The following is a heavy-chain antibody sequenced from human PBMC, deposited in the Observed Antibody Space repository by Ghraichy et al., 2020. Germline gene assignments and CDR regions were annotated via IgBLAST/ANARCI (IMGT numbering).Heavy chain of an antibody. V-gene: IGHV3-23*01. CDR3: AKGASTPPGEYYYYYMDV. Sequence: GESLNISCAASGFTFSSYAMSWVRQAPGKGLEWVSAISGSGGSTYYADSVKGRFTISRDNSKNTLYLQMNSLRAEDTAVYYCAKGASTPPGEYYYYYMDVWGKGTTVTVSS. CDR2: ISGSGGST. CDR1: GFTFSSYA. J-gene: IGHJ6*03. D-gene: IGHD7-27*01.